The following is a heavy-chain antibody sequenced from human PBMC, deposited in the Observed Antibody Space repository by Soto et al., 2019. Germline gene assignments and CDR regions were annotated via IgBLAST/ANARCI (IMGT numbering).Heavy chain of an antibody. CDR2: VSYNGGDT. D-gene: IGHD5-18*01. CDR3: ARARGYSPPYYYYYGMDV. CDR1: GFTFSSYA. J-gene: IGHJ6*02. Sequence: GGSLRLSCAASGFTFSSYAMTWVRQAPGKGLEWVSIVSYNGGDTYYADSVKGRFTISRDNSKDTVDLQMNGLRAEDTAVYYCARARGYSPPYYYYYGMDVWGQGTTVTVSS. V-gene: IGHV3-23*01.